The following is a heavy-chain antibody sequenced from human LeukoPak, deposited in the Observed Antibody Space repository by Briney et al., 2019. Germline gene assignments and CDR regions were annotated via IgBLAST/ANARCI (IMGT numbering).Heavy chain of an antibody. Sequence: ASVTVSCTASGGTFSSYGISWVRQAPGQGLEWMGWISAYNDNTNYAQKLQGIVTMTTDTSTSTAYMELRSLRSDDTAVYYCARDVGDGYTRYYFDYWGQGTLVTVSS. J-gene: IGHJ4*02. CDR3: ARDVGDGYTRYYFDY. CDR1: GGTFSSYG. CDR2: ISAYNDNT. D-gene: IGHD5-24*01. V-gene: IGHV1-18*01.